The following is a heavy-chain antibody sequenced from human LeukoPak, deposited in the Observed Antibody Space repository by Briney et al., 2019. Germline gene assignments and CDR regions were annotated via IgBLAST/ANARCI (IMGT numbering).Heavy chain of an antibody. Sequence: PGGSLRLSCAASGFTFSDYNMNWVRQAPGKGLEWVSYITDSGNTIHYADSVKGRFTISRDNAKNSLYLQMNSLRAEDTAVYYCARSIGLTGGGVDVWGQGTTVAVSS. D-gene: IGHD3-9*01. CDR2: ITDSGNTI. CDR1: GFTFSDYN. CDR3: ARSIGLTGGGVDV. V-gene: IGHV3-11*01. J-gene: IGHJ6*02.